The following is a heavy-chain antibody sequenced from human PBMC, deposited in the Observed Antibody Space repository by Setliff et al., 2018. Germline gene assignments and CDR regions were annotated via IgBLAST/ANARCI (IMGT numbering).Heavy chain of an antibody. J-gene: IGHJ6*03. CDR3: AKCEAHSGSFYGNNDYMDA. CDR2: ISGSGSAT. V-gene: IGHV3-23*01. CDR1: GFTFRSYA. Sequence: GWSLRLSCAASGFTFRSYAMSWIRQAPGKGLEWVSSISGSGSATYYADSLKVRFAILRDTSKNTVYLQMNSLIAGDTAIYYCAKCEAHSGSFYGNNDYMDAWGKGTPVTVSS. D-gene: IGHD1-26*01.